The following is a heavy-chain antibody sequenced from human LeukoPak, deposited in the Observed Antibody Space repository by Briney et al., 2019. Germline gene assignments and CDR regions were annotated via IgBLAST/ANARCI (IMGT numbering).Heavy chain of an antibody. V-gene: IGHV3-23*01. D-gene: IGHD2-15*01. CDR2: ISGSGGST. Sequence: GGSLRLSCAASGFTFSSYAMSWVRQAPGEGLEWVSAISGSGGSTYYADSVKGRFTISRDNSKNTLYLQMNSLRAEDTAVYYCAKDRPDGYCSGGSCLAGDYWGQGTLVTVSS. J-gene: IGHJ4*02. CDR1: GFTFSSYA. CDR3: AKDRPDGYCSGGSCLAGDY.